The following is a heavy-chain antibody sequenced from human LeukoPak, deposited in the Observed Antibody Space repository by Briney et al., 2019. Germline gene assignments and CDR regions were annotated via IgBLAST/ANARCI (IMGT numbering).Heavy chain of an antibody. V-gene: IGHV3-33*06. Sequence: GGSLRLSCAASGFTFSSYGMHWVRQAPGKGLEWVAVIWYDGSNKYYADSVKGRFTISRDNSKNTLYLQMNSLRAEDTAVYYCAKDRYDYVWGSYDEYYFDYWGQGTLVTVSS. CDR3: AKDRYDYVWGSYDEYYFDY. CDR1: GFTFSSYG. D-gene: IGHD3-16*01. J-gene: IGHJ4*02. CDR2: IWYDGSNK.